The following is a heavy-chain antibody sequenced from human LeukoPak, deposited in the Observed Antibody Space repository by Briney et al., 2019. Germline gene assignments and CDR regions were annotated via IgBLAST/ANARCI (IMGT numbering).Heavy chain of an antibody. CDR1: GFTFSDYY. CDR3: ARALSGSYWYFDY. J-gene: IGHJ4*02. Sequence: GGSLRLSCAASGFTFSDYYMSWIRQAPGKGLEWVSYISSSGSTIYYAASVKGRITISRDNAKNSLYLQMNSLRAEDTAVYYCARALSGSYWYFDYWGQGTLVTVSS. V-gene: IGHV3-11*01. D-gene: IGHD1-26*01. CDR2: ISSSGSTI.